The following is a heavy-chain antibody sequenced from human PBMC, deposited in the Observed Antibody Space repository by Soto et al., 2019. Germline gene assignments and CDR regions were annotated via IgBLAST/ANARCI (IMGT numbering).Heavy chain of an antibody. CDR3: ARVPEYCSGGSCQTPASHYYYGMDV. Sequence: GGSLRLSCAASGFTFSSYGMHWVRQAPGKGLEWVAVIWYDGSNKYYADSVKGRFTISRDNSKNTLYLQMNSLRAEDTAVYYCARVPEYCSGGSCQTPASHYYYGMDVWGQGTTVTVSS. CDR2: IWYDGSNK. V-gene: IGHV3-33*01. D-gene: IGHD2-15*01. J-gene: IGHJ6*02. CDR1: GFTFSSYG.